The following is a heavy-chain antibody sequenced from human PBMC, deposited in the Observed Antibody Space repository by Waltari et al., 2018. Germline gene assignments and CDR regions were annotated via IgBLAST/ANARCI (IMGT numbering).Heavy chain of an antibody. CDR3: ARHWKRSGYRFDP. CDR1: GGPISSSRYY. J-gene: IGHJ5*02. V-gene: IGHV4-39*01. Sequence: QLKLQESGPGQVKPSETLSITCTVSGGPISSSRYYWGWIRQSPGKGLEWIGSIYCRGSTYYNATLKSRVTISGDTSKNQFSLKLSSVTAADTAVYYCARHWKRSGYRFDPWGQGTLVTVSS. D-gene: IGHD5-12*01. CDR2: IYCRGST.